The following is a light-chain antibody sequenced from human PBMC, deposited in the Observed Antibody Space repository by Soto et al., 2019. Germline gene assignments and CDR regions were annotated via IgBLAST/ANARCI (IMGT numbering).Light chain of an antibody. CDR1: SSDVGGYNY. Sequence: QSALTQPASVSGSPGQSITISCTGTSSDVGGYNYVSWYQYHPGKAPKLIIYDVSNRPSGFSSRFSGSKSGNTASLTISGLQAEDEADYYCSSYTSISTLVFGTGTKLTVL. CDR3: SSYTSISTLV. CDR2: DVS. V-gene: IGLV2-14*03. J-gene: IGLJ1*01.